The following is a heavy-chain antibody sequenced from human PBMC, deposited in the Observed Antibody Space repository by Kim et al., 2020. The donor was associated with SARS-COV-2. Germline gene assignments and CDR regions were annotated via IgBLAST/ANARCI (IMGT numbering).Heavy chain of an antibody. D-gene: IGHD2-8*01. CDR3: ATNGNYDYYYMDV. V-gene: IGHV3-66*01. Sequence: YANTVKGNFTITSDNSENTLYLQMNSMRAEDTDVYYCATNGNYDYYYMDVWGKGTTVTVSS. J-gene: IGHJ6*03.